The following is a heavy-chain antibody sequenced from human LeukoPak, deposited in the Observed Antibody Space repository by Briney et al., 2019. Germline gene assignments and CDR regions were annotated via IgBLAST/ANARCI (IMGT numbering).Heavy chain of an antibody. Sequence: GGSLRLSCEVSGFTFSNEWMNWVRQAPGKGLEWVGRIKSITHGGTTDYGAPVKGRFTISRDDSKNTLYLQMNSLRAEDTAVYYCARDNPEGYYFDYWGQGTLVTVSS. V-gene: IGHV3-15*01. CDR2: IKSITHGGTT. D-gene: IGHD1-14*01. CDR1: GFTFSNEW. CDR3: ARDNPEGYYFDY. J-gene: IGHJ4*02.